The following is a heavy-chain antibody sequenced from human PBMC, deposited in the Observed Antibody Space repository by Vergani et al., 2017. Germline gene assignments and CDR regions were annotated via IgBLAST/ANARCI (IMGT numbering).Heavy chain of an antibody. CDR1: GFTFSSYW. Sequence: EVQLVESGGGLVQPGGSLRLSCAASGFTFSSYWMSWVRQAPGKGLEWVANIKQDGSEKYYVDSVKGRFTISRDNAKNSLYLQMNNLRTEDTAIYYCAKQYFVSGNYLVDYWGQGTLVTVSS. J-gene: IGHJ4*02. CDR2: IKQDGSEK. CDR3: AKQYFVSGNYLVDY. V-gene: IGHV3-7*03. D-gene: IGHD3-10*01.